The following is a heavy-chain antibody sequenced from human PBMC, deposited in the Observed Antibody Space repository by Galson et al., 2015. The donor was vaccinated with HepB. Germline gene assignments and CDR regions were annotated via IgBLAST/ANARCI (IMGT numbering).Heavy chain of an antibody. CDR1: GFTFSSYS. J-gene: IGHJ4*02. CDR3: ARDFSWFGESEGVDY. Sequence: SLRLSCAASGFTFSSYSMNWVRQAPGKGLEWVSSISSSSSYIYYADSVKGRFTISRDNAKNSLYLQMNSLRAEDTAVYYCARDFSWFGESEGVDYWGQGTLVTVSS. CDR2: ISSSSSYI. D-gene: IGHD3-10*01. V-gene: IGHV3-21*01.